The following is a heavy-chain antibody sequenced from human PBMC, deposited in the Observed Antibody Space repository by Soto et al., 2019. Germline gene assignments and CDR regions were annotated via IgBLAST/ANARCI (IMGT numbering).Heavy chain of an antibody. Sequence: ASVKVSCKASGYTFTDYYIHWVRQAPGQGLEWLGRINPKSGGTSTAQKFQGWVTMTTDTSISTASMELTRLTSDDTAIYYCARGDSTDCSNGVCSFFYNHDMDVWGQGTTVTVSS. CDR3: ARGDSTDCSNGVCSFFYNHDMDV. V-gene: IGHV1-2*04. D-gene: IGHD2-8*01. CDR1: GYTFTDYY. CDR2: INPKSGGT. J-gene: IGHJ6*02.